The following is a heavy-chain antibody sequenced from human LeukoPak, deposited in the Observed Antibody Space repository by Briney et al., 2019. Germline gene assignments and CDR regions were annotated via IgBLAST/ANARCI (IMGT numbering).Heavy chain of an antibody. Sequence: SETLSLTCTVSGGSISSSSYYWGWIRQPRGKGLEWIGSIYYSGSTYYNPSLKSRVTISVDTSKNQFSLKLSSVTAADTAVYYCASLGYCSGGSCFQHWGQGTLVTVSS. D-gene: IGHD2-15*01. J-gene: IGHJ1*01. CDR2: IYYSGST. CDR1: GGSISSSSYY. CDR3: ASLGYCSGGSCFQH. V-gene: IGHV4-39*07.